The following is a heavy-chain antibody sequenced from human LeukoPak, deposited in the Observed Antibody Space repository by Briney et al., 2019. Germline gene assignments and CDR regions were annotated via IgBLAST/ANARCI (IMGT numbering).Heavy chain of an antibody. V-gene: IGHV4-61*05. D-gene: IGHD3-10*01. J-gene: IGHJ6*03. CDR2: IYYSGST. CDR3: ARGGKSSVRGLAGEFPYYYYYMDV. Sequence: SETLSLTCTVSGGSISTSSYYWGWIRQPPGKGLEWIGYIYYSGSTNYNPSLKSRVTISVDTSKNQFSLKLSSVTAADTAVYYCARGGKSSVRGLAGEFPYYYYYMDVWGKGTTVTISS. CDR1: GGSISTSSYY.